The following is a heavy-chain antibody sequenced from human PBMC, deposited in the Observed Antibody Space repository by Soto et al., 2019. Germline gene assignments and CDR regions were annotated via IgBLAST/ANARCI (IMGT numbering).Heavy chain of an antibody. D-gene: IGHD2-21*02. V-gene: IGHV4-30-2*01. J-gene: IGHJ4*02. CDR1: GGSINSGGYS. Sequence: SETLSLTCTVSGGSINSGGYSWNWIRRPPGKGLEWIGYIYHSGNTYYNPSLKSRVTISVDRSKSQFSLKLSSVTAADTAVYYCARASEVVTPPYFDYWGQGTLVTVSS. CDR3: ARASEVVTPPYFDY. CDR2: IYHSGNT.